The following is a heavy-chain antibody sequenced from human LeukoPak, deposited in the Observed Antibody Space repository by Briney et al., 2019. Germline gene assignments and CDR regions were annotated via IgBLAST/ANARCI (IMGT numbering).Heavy chain of an antibody. CDR1: GGSISSTNYN. CDR2: MSYSGGS. J-gene: IGHJ5*02. Sequence: PSGTLSLTCTVSGGSISSTNYNWGWIRQPPGKGLEWIGSMSYSGGSYYSPSLKSRVSISVDTSKNQFSLQLTSVTAADTAVYYCARGPYFASISCYGLILAVDPWGHGTRVTV. CDR3: ARGPYFASISCYGLILAVDP. D-gene: IGHD5-18*01. V-gene: IGHV4-39*01.